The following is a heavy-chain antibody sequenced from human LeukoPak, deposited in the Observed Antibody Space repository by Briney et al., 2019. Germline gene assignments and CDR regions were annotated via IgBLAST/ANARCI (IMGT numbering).Heavy chain of an antibody. V-gene: IGHV4-59*01. CDR2: IYYSGST. CDR3: ARDGEYDVVHAFDI. D-gene: IGHD4-17*01. CDR1: GGSISSYY. J-gene: IGHJ3*02. Sequence: PSETLSLTCTVSGGSISSYYWSWIRQPPGKGLEWIGYIYYSGSTNYNPSLKSRVTISVDTCKNQFSLKLSSVTAADTAVYYCARDGEYDVVHAFDIWGQGTMVTVSS.